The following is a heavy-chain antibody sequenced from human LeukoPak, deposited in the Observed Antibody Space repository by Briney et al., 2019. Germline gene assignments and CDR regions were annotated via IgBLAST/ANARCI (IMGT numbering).Heavy chain of an antibody. D-gene: IGHD2-15*01. CDR1: GYTFTGHY. V-gene: IGHV1-2*02. J-gene: IGHJ5*02. CDR2: INPNSGGT. Sequence: ASVKVSCKASGYTFTGHYMHWVRQAPGQGLEWMGWINPNSGGTNYAQKFQGRVTMTRDTSISTAYMELSRLRSDDTAVYYCARDGSRYCSGGSCYSQWFDPWGQGTLVTVSS. CDR3: ARDGSRYCSGGSCYSQWFDP.